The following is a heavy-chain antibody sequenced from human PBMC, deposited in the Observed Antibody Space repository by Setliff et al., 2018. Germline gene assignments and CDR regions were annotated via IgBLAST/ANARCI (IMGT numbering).Heavy chain of an antibody. J-gene: IGHJ3*02. Sequence: QPGGSLRLSCAASGFTFSSYEMNWVRQAPGKGLEWVSYISSSGSARYYADSMKGRFTISRDNAKNSLYLQMNSLRAEDTAVYYCATEGEYSSNWDAFGIWGQGTMVTVSS. CDR3: ATEGEYSSNWDAFGI. D-gene: IGHD6-13*01. CDR1: GFTFSSYE. V-gene: IGHV3-48*03. CDR2: ISSSGSAR.